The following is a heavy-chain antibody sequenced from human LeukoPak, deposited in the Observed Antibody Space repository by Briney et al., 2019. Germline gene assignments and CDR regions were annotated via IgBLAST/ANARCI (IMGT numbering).Heavy chain of an antibody. V-gene: IGHV3-66*04. Sequence: GGSLRLSCAASGFTVSSNYMSWVRQAPGKGLEWVSVIYSGGSTYYADSVKGRFTISRDNSKNTLYLQMNSLRAEDTAVYYCASQVMAVAGIGYWGQGTLVTVSS. CDR2: IYSGGST. CDR1: GFTVSSNY. D-gene: IGHD6-19*01. CDR3: ASQVMAVAGIGY. J-gene: IGHJ4*02.